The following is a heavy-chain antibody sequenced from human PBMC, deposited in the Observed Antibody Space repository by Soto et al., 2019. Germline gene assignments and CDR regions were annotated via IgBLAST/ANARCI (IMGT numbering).Heavy chain of an antibody. D-gene: IGHD3-22*01. CDR1: GFTFSSSE. CDR2: ISSSGSTV. J-gene: IGHJ4*02. Sequence: RGSLRLSCVASGFTFSSSEMNCVRLAPGKGLEWVSYISSSGSTVYHADSVEGRLTISRDNAKNSLFLQMNSLRAEDTALYYCAREGSYDTMDYWGLGTLVTVS. CDR3: AREGSYDTMDY. V-gene: IGHV3-48*03.